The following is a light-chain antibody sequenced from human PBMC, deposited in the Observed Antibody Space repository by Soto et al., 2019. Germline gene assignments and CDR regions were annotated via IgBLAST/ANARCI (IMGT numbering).Light chain of an antibody. CDR2: DVS. CDR1: NSDIGGYNY. V-gene: IGLV2-14*01. J-gene: IGLJ2*01. Sequence: QSALTQPASVSGSPGQSITISCTGSNSDIGGYNYVSWYQQHPDKAPKLMIYDVSYRPSGVSNRFSGSKSGNTASLTISGLQAEDDADYYCSSYTSAITLVFGGGTQLTVL. CDR3: SSYTSAITLV.